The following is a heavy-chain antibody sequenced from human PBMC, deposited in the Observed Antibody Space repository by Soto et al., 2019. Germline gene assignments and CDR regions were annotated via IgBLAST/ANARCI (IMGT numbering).Heavy chain of an antibody. CDR2: IILIFGTA. V-gene: IGHV1-69*13. CDR3: ARDHETKELGVLQWLVSDDAFDI. Sequence: SVKVSCKASGGTFSSYAISWVRQAPGQGLEWMGGIILIFGTANYAQKFQGRVTITADESTSTAYMELSSLRSEDTAVYYCARDHETKELGVLQWLVSDDAFDIWGQGTMVTVSS. CDR1: GGTFSSYA. D-gene: IGHD6-19*01. J-gene: IGHJ3*02.